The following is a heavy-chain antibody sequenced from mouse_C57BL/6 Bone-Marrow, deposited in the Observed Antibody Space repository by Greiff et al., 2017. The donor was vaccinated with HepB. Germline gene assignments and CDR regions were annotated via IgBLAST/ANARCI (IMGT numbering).Heavy chain of an antibody. J-gene: IGHJ3*01. Sequence: VQLKESGGGLVQPGGSLKLSCAASGFTFSDYYMYWVRQTPEKRLEWVAYISNGGGSTYYPDTVKGRFTISRDNAKNTLYLQMSLLKSEDTAMYYCARHDDGYYPAWFAYWGQGTLVTVSA. CDR3: ARHDDGYYPAWFAY. CDR2: ISNGGGST. V-gene: IGHV5-12*01. D-gene: IGHD2-3*01. CDR1: GFTFSDYY.